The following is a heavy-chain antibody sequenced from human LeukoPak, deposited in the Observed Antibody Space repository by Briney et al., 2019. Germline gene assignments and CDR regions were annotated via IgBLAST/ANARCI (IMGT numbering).Heavy chain of an antibody. D-gene: IGHD3-10*01. CDR2: INPNSGGT. CDR1: GYTFTGYY. J-gene: IGHJ1*01. Sequence: ASVKVSCKASGYTFTGYYMHWVRQAPGQGLEWMGWINPNSGGTNYAQKFQGRVTMTRDTSISTAYMELSRLRSDDTAVYYCARDEPVFGPEVFQHWGQGTLVTVSS. CDR3: ARDEPVFGPEVFQH. V-gene: IGHV1-2*02.